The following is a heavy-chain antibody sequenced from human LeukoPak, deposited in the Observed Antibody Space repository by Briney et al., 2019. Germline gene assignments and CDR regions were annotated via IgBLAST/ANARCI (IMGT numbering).Heavy chain of an antibody. Sequence: GGSLTLSCAASGFTFSTYSMNWLRQAPGKGLEWVSSISSGSSFIYYADSVKGRFTISRDNAKNSLFLQMNSLRAEDTAVYYCARESSGYFYWGQGTLVTVSS. D-gene: IGHD3-22*01. CDR2: ISSGSSFI. CDR3: ARESSGYFY. J-gene: IGHJ4*02. CDR1: GFTFSTYS. V-gene: IGHV3-21*01.